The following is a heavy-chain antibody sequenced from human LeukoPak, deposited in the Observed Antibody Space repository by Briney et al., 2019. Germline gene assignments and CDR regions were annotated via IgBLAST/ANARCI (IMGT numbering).Heavy chain of an antibody. J-gene: IGHJ3*02. CDR2: ISGGGGST. CDR3: ARGTGAFDI. D-gene: IGHD7-27*01. CDR1: GFTFSSYA. Sequence: GGSLRLSCVASGFTFSSYAMSWVRQAPGKGLEWVSVISGGGGSTYYAGSVKGRFTISRDNSKNTLCLQMNSLRAEDTAVYYCARGTGAFDIWGQGTMVTVSS. V-gene: IGHV3-23*01.